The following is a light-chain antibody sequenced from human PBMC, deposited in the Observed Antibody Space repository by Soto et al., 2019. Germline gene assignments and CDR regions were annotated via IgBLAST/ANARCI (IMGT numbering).Light chain of an antibody. Sequence: IVLTQSPAKLSLSPGERANLSFRASQSVSSNLAWYQQKPGQAHRILIYDAYNRATGITARFSGSGSGTDFTLTISSLEPEDFAVYYCQQRSNWPITFGQGTRREIK. CDR2: DAY. CDR1: QSVSSN. J-gene: IGKJ5*01. V-gene: IGKV3-11*01. CDR3: QQRSNWPIT.